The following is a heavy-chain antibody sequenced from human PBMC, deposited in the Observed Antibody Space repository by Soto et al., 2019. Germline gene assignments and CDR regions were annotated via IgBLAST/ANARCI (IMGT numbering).Heavy chain of an antibody. V-gene: IGHV4-59*01. J-gene: IGHJ5*02. CDR1: GGSISSYY. D-gene: IGHD6-13*01. CDR2: IYYSGST. Sequence: SETLSLTCTVSGGSISSYYWSWIRQPPGKGLEWIGYIYYSGSTNYNPSLKSRVTISVDTSKNQFSLKLSSVTAADTAVYYCARGLYSSSWYNWFDPWGQGTLVTVS. CDR3: ARGLYSSSWYNWFDP.